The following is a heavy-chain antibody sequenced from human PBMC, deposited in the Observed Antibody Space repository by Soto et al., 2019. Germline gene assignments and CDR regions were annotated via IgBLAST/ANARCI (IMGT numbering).Heavy chain of an antibody. V-gene: IGHV4-31*03. CDR2: IYYSGST. CDR1: GGSISSGGYY. D-gene: IGHD3-3*01. CDR3: ARHVGRFLEWLLKGYYFDY. J-gene: IGHJ4*02. Sequence: PSETLSLTCTVSGGSISSGGYYWSWIRQHPGKGLEWIGYIYYSGSTYYNPSLKSRVTISVDTSKNQFSLKLSSVTAADTAVYYCARHVGRFLEWLLKGYYFDYWGQGTLVTVSS.